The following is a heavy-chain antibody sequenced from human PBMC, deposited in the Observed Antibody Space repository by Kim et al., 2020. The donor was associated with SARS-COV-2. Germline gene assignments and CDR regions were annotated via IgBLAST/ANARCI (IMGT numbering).Heavy chain of an antibody. CDR2: IYYSGST. CDR1: GGSISSYY. J-gene: IGHJ5*02. D-gene: IGHD6-19*01. V-gene: IGHV4-59*01. CDR3: ARADPYSSGWGFDP. Sequence: SETLSLTCTVSGGSISSYYWSWIRQPPGKGLEWIGYIYYSGSTNYNPSLKSRVTISVDTSKNQFSLKLSSVTAADAAVYYCARADPYSSGWGFDPWGQGTLVTVSS.